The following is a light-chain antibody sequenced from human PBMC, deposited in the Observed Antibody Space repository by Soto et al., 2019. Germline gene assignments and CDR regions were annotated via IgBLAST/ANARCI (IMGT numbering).Light chain of an antibody. V-gene: IGKV3-11*01. J-gene: IGKJ4*01. Sequence: ETVLTQSPPTLSLSPGDGATLSCRASQSVSKSLAWYQQKPGQAPRLLIYDASTRATGIPARFSGSGSGTDFTLTISSLEPEDFAVYYCQQRSNWPPSFGGGTKVEIK. CDR3: QQRSNWPPS. CDR1: QSVSKS. CDR2: DAS.